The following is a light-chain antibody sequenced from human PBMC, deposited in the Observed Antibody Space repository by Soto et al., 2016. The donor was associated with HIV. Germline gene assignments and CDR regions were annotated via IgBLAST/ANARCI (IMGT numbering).Light chain of an antibody. CDR2: DDN. CDR1: NIGSKS. V-gene: IGLV3-21*04. CDR3: QVWDGSRDHVV. Sequence: SYVLTQPPSVSVAPGRTARITCGGYNIGSKSVHWYQQKPGQAPVLVISDDNDRPSGIPERFSGSNSGNTATLTISRVEAGDEADYYCQVWDGSRDHVVFGGGTRLTVL. J-gene: IGLJ2*01.